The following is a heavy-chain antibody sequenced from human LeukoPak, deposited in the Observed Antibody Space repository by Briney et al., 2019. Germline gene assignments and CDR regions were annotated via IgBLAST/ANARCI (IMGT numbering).Heavy chain of an antibody. D-gene: IGHD1-26*01. CDR3: ARRSIVGATLFDY. Sequence: PGGSLRLSCAASGFTFSSYGMHWVRQAPGKGLEWVAVIWYDGNNKYYADSVKGRFTISRDNSKNTLYLQMNSLRAEDTAVYYCARRSIVGATLFDYWGQGTLVTVSS. J-gene: IGHJ4*02. CDR2: IWYDGNNK. V-gene: IGHV3-33*01. CDR1: GFTFSSYG.